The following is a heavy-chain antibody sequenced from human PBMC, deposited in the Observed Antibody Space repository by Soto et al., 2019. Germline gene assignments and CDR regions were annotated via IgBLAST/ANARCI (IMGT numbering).Heavy chain of an antibody. CDR2: ISYDGSNK. D-gene: IGHD6-13*01. V-gene: IGHV3-30-3*01. CDR1: GFTFSSYA. CDR3: ARSLAAPRLDY. Sequence: QVQLVESGGGVVQPGRSLRLSCAASGFTFSSYAMHWVRQAPGKGLEWVAVISYDGSNKYYADSVKGRFTISRDNSKNTLYLQMNSLRAEDTAVYYCARSLAAPRLDYWGQGTLVTVSS. J-gene: IGHJ4*02.